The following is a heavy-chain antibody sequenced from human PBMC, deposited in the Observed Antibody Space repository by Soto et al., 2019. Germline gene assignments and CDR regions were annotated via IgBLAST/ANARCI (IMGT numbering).Heavy chain of an antibody. D-gene: IGHD3-22*01. V-gene: IGHV3-23*01. Sequence: PXGSLRLSCSASGFTFSSYAMSWVRQAPGKGLDWVSAISGSGGSTYYADSVKGRFTISRDNSKNTLYLQMNSLRAEDTAVYYCARPSSGYLIFDSWGQGTLVTVSS. CDR3: ARPSSGYLIFDS. CDR1: GFTFSSYA. CDR2: ISGSGGST. J-gene: IGHJ4*02.